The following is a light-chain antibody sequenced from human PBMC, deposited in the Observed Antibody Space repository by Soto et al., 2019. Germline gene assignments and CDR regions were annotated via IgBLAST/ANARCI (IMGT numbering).Light chain of an antibody. J-gene: IGKJ2*01. CDR2: AAS. CDR1: QSISTY. V-gene: IGKV1-39*01. CDR3: QQSYSSPYT. Sequence: DIQMTPSPSSLSASVGDRVTITCRASQSISTYLNWYQQKPGKVPKLLIYAASSLQSGVPSRFSGSGSGTDFTLTISSLQPEDFAAYYCQQSYSSPYTFGQGTKLEIK.